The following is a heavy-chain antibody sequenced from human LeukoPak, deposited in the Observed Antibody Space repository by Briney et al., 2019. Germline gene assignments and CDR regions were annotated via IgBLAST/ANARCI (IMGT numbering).Heavy chain of an antibody. CDR2: IYYSGST. J-gene: IGHJ4*02. Sequence: SETLSLTRIVSGGSTSSYYWSCIRHPPGKGLEWIGYIYYSGSTKYNPSLKSRVTISVDTSKNQFSLKLSSVTAADTAVYYCARVGDSYDSCGYGGNYWGQGTLVTVSS. CDR3: ARVGDSYDSCGYGGNY. V-gene: IGHV4-59*01. D-gene: IGHD3-22*01. CDR1: GGSTSSYY.